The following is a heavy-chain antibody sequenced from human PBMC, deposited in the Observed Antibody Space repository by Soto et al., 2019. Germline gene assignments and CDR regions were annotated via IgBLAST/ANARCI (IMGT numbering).Heavy chain of an antibody. D-gene: IGHD3-16*01. Sequence: GTGLEWVAVISYDGSNKYYAASVKGRFTISRDNSKNTLYLQMNSLRAEDTAVYYCAKGGSFFFKGEDGIRDNVPVSAFRLNRSSDL. J-gene: IGHJ2*01. CDR3: AKGGSFFFKGEDGIRDNVPVSAFRLNRSSDL. V-gene: IGHV3-30*18. CDR2: ISYDGSNK.